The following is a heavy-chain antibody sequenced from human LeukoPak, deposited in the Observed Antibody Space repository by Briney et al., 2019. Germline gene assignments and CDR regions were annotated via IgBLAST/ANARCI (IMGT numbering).Heavy chain of an antibody. CDR1: GFTFSNYW. D-gene: IGHD1-7*01. Sequence: GGSLRLSCAASGFTFSNYWMTWVRQAPGKGLEWVANIKHDGSEDYYLDSVKGRFTISRDNAKSSMWLQMNSLRDEDTAVYFCARATSGYNWNYRPFDYWGQGTLVTVSS. J-gene: IGHJ4*02. CDR2: IKHDGSED. CDR3: ARATSGYNWNYRPFDY. V-gene: IGHV3-7*01.